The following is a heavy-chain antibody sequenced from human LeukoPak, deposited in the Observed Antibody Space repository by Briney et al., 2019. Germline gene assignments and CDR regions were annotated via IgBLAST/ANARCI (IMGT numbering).Heavy chain of an antibody. CDR3: ATQSGSGYSSSWHPVGGMDV. CDR2: IYYTRST. Sequence: SETLSLTCTVSGGFMSTYYCIWIRQAPGKEMEWIRFIYYTRSTNYNPSLKSRVTISVDTSKNQFSLKLSSVTAADKAVYYCATQSGSGYSSSWHPVGGMDVWGQGTTVTVSS. CDR1: GGFMSTYY. D-gene: IGHD6-13*01. J-gene: IGHJ6*02. V-gene: IGHV4-59*01.